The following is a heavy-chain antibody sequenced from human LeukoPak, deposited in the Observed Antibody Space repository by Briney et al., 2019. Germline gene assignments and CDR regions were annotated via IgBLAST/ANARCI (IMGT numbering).Heavy chain of an antibody. CDR2: ISWNSGSI. CDR1: GFTFDDYA. V-gene: IGHV3-9*01. CDR3: ARGGRGWYYFDY. Sequence: GRSLRLSCAASGFTFDDYAMHWVRQAPGKGLEWVSGISWNSGSIGYADSVKGRFTISRDNAKNSLYLQMNSLRADDTAVYFCARGGRGWYYFDYWGRGTLVTVSS. D-gene: IGHD6-19*01. J-gene: IGHJ4*02.